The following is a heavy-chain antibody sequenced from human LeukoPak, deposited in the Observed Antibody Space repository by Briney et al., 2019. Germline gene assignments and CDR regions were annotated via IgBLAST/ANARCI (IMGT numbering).Heavy chain of an antibody. J-gene: IGHJ4*02. CDR1: GYSISSGYY. CDR2: IYHSGST. Sequence: PSETLSLTCTVSGYSISSGYYWGWIRQPPGKGLEWIGSIYHSGSTYYNPSLKSRVTISVDTSKNQFSLKLSSVTAADTAVYYCARARGSSSWFPLTDWGQGTLVTVSS. V-gene: IGHV4-38-2*02. D-gene: IGHD6-13*01. CDR3: ARARGSSSWFPLTD.